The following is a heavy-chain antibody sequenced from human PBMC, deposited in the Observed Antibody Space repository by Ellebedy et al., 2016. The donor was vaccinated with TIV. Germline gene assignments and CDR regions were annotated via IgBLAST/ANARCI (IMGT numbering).Heavy chain of an antibody. D-gene: IGHD5-24*01. CDR3: ARTGRDGYNGDY. CDR1: GYTFTSYG. V-gene: IGHV1-18*04. CDR2: ISAYNGNT. Sequence: ASVKVSXXASGYTFTSYGISWVRQAPGQGLEWMGWISAYNGNTNYAQKLQGRVTMTTDTSTSTAYMELRSLRSDDTAVYYCARTGRDGYNGDYWGQGTLVTVSS. J-gene: IGHJ4*02.